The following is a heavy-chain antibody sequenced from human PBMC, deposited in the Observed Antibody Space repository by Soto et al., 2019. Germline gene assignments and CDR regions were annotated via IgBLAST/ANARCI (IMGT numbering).Heavy chain of an antibody. D-gene: IGHD2-15*01. Sequence: QVQLVESGGGVVQPGRSLRLSCAASGFIFSSYAMYWVRQAPGKGLEWVAVISYDGNNKYYADSVKGRFTISRDNSRNTLYLQMNRRRAEDSAVYYCARAGCDGGSCYTLVGLRYGMDVWGQGTTVTVSS. CDR1: GFIFSSYA. CDR2: ISYDGNNK. J-gene: IGHJ6*02. V-gene: IGHV3-30-3*01. CDR3: ARAGCDGGSCYTLVGLRYGMDV.